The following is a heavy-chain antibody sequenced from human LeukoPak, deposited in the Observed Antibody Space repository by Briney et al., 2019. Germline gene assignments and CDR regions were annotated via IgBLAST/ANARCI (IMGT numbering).Heavy chain of an antibody. CDR3: ARGEDGDYDLYYYYYMDV. CDR1: GYTFTSYD. D-gene: IGHD4-17*01. Sequence: GASVKVSCKASGYTFTSYDINWVRQATGQGLEWMGWMNPNSGNTGYAQKFQGRVTMTRNTSISTAYMELSSLRSEDTAVYYCARGEDGDYDLYYYYYMDVWGKGTTVTVSS. CDR2: MNPNSGNT. J-gene: IGHJ6*03. V-gene: IGHV1-8*01.